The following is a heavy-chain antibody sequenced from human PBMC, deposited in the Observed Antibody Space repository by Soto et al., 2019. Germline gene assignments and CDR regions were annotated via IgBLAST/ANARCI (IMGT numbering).Heavy chain of an antibody. V-gene: IGHV1-69*08. J-gene: IGHJ5*02. CDR3: ARASKAVSWFDP. CDR1: GGTFSSYT. Sequence: SVKVSCKASGGTFSSYTISWVRQAPGQGLEWMGRISANLGKANYAQKLQGRVTMTTDTSTSTAYMELRSLRSDDTAVYYCARASKAVSWFDPWGQGALVTVSS. CDR2: ISANLGKA. D-gene: IGHD4-4*01.